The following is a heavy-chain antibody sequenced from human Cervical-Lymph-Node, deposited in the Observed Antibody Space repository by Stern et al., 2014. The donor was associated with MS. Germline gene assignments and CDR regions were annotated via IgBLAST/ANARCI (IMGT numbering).Heavy chain of an antibody. D-gene: IGHD3-22*01. V-gene: IGHV2-5*09. CDR1: GFSLSTSGVG. Sequence: QVTLKESGPTLVKPTQTLTLTCTFSGFSLSTSGVGVGWIRQPPGKALEWLAIIYLDDDQRYCPSLKSRLTITKDTSKTQVVLTMTNMDPVDTATYFCAHRFRGYYDSSVAPVGMEVWGQGTTVTVSS. CDR2: IYLDDDQ. CDR3: AHRFRGYYDSSVAPVGMEV. J-gene: IGHJ6*02.